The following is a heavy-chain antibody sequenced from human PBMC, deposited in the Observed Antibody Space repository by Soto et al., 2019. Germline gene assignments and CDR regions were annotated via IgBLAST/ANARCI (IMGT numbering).Heavy chain of an antibody. D-gene: IGHD3-3*01. CDR2: ISAYNGNT. V-gene: IGHV1-18*01. CDR1: GYTFTSYG. J-gene: IGHJ6*02. Sequence: GASXKVSCKASGYTFTSYGISWVRQAPGQGLEWMGWISAYNGNTNYAQKLQGRVTMTTDTSISTAYMELSSLRSEDTAVYYCARGPDYDFWSGYPTDYYYYYGMDAWGQGTTVTVSS. CDR3: ARGPDYDFWSGYPTDYYYYYGMDA.